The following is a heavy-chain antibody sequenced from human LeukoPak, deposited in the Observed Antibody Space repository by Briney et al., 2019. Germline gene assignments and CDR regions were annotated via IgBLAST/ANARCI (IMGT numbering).Heavy chain of an antibody. J-gene: IGHJ4*02. V-gene: IGHV4-31*03. CDR1: GGSISGGGYY. CDR2: IYYSGST. CDR3: AAMSLVTYYFDY. Sequence: SETLSLTCTVSGGSISGGGYYWSWIRQHPGKGLEWIGYIYYSGSTYYNPSLKSRVTISVDTSKNQFSLKLSSVTAADTAVYYCAAMSLVTYYFDYWGQGTLVTVSS. D-gene: IGHD2-2*01.